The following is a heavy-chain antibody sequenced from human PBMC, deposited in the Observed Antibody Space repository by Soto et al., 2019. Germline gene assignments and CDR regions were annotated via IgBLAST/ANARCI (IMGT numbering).Heavy chain of an antibody. CDR2: IYYGGSNK. Sequence: QVQLVESGGGVVQPGRSLRLSCAVSGFTFSSYGMNWVRQAPGKGLEWVAAIYYGGSNKYYADSVRGRFTISRDNFKNTLYLHMNSLRAEDTAVYYCARDSKDDSSGYYAGFDYWGQGTLVTVSS. D-gene: IGHD3-22*01. V-gene: IGHV3-33*01. CDR1: GFTFSSYG. CDR3: ARDSKDDSSGYYAGFDY. J-gene: IGHJ4*02.